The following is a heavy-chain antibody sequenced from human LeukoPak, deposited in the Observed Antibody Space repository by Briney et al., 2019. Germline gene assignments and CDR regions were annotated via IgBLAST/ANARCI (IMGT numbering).Heavy chain of an antibody. J-gene: IGHJ3*02. D-gene: IGHD2-21*01. CDR2: ISGSGGST. CDR1: GFTFSSYA. V-gene: IGHV3-23*01. CDR3: AKDRVVVIAIDDAFDI. Sequence: GGSLRLSCAASGFTFSSYAMSWVRQAPGKGLEWVSAISGSGGSTYYADSVKGRFTISRDNSKNTLYLQMNSLRAEDTAVYYCAKDRVVVIAIDDAFDIWGQGTMVTVSS.